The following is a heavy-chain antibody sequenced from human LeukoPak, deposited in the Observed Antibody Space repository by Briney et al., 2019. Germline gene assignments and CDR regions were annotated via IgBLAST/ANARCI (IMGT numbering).Heavy chain of an antibody. Sequence: PGGSLRLSCAASGFTFSSYAMSWVRQAPGKGLEWVSAISGSGGSTYYADSVKGRFTTSRDNSKNTLYLQMNSLRAEDTAVYYCAKEGQRFLGGLPDYWGQGALVTVSS. D-gene: IGHD3-3*01. CDR3: AKEGQRFLGGLPDY. CDR1: GFTFSSYA. J-gene: IGHJ4*02. CDR2: ISGSGGST. V-gene: IGHV3-23*01.